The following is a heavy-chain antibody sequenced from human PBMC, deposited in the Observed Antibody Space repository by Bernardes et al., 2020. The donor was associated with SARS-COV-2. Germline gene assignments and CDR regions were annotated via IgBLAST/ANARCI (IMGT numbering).Heavy chain of an antibody. J-gene: IGHJ4*02. V-gene: IGHV3-64D*06. Sequence: SLILSCSVSGFSFSNYVMHWVRQAPGQGLEYVSAISINGDLTFYVDSVKGRFIISRDDSKNMLYLQMSSLRVEDTATYFCVKGSVAVAGVDYWGQGTLVTVSS. CDR1: GFSFSNYV. CDR3: VKGSVAVAGVDY. D-gene: IGHD6-19*01. CDR2: ISINGDLT.